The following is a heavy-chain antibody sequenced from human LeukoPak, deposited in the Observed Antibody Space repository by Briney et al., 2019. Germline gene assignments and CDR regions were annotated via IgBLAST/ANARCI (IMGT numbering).Heavy chain of an antibody. D-gene: IGHD3-22*01. CDR1: GYTFTSYY. J-gene: IGHJ4*02. Sequence: GASVKVSCKASGYTFTSYYMHWVRQAPGQGLEWMGIINPSGGSTSYAQKFQGRVTMTRDMSTSTVYMELSSLRSEDTAVYYCARDLAHRYSSGYYYFDYWGQGTLVTVSS. CDR2: INPSGGST. V-gene: IGHV1-46*01. CDR3: ARDLAHRYSSGYYYFDY.